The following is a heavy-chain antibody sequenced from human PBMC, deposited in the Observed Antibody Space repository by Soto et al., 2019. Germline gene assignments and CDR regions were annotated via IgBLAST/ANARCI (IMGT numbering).Heavy chain of an antibody. J-gene: IGHJ4*02. V-gene: IGHV3-7*02. CDR1: GFIFSSYW. Sequence: GGSLRLSCAASGFIFSSYWMNWVRQAPGKGLEWVADINQDGSEKYYVDSVKGRFTISRDNARNSLYLQMNGLRAEDTAVYFCTRIPASWGYFDHWGQGALVTVSS. CDR2: INQDGSEK. D-gene: IGHD3-16*01. CDR3: TRIPASWGYFDH.